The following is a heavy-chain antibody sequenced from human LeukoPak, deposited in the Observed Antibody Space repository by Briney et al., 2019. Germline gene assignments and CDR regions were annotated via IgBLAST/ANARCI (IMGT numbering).Heavy chain of an antibody. D-gene: IGHD5-12*01. CDR1: GGTFSGYA. Sequence: ASVKVSCKASGGTFSGYAISWVRQAPGQGLEWMGGIIPIFGTANYAQKFQGRVTITADESTSTAYMELSSLRSEDTTVYYCAREAPTTNRDAFDIWGQGTMVTVSS. CDR2: IIPIFGTA. CDR3: AREAPTTNRDAFDI. V-gene: IGHV1-69*13. J-gene: IGHJ3*02.